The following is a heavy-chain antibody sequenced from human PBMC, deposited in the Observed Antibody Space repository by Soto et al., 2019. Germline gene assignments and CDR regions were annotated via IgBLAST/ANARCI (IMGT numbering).Heavy chain of an antibody. CDR1: GGSVSSSSYY. CDR2: VYYSGST. Sequence: SETLFLTCTVSGGSVSSSSYYGGWIRQPPGKGLEWTGSVYYSGSTYYNPSLESRVTISVDKSKNQFSLKLMSLSAADTAVYYCGRLEGLATISYYFDYWGQGALVTVSS. CDR3: GRLEGLATISYYFDY. D-gene: IGHD3-9*01. V-gene: IGHV4-39*01. J-gene: IGHJ4*02.